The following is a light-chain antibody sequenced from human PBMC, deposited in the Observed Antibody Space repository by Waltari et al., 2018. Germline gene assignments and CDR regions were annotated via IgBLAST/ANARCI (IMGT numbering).Light chain of an antibody. CDR1: QNIGSS. Sequence: DIQMTQSPSSLSASVGDRVTINCRASQNIGSSLNWYQHKPGKAPNLLIYAASSLQSGVPSRFSGSGSESGTDFTLTISSLHPEDFAIYYCHQSYSTPTFGPGTKVDIK. CDR2: AAS. V-gene: IGKV1-39*01. CDR3: HQSYSTPT. J-gene: IGKJ3*01.